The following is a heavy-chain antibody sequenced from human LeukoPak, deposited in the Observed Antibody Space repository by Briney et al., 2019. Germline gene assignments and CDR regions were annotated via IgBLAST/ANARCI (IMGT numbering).Heavy chain of an antibody. J-gene: IGHJ4*02. V-gene: IGHV1-69*05. Sequence: SVKVSCKASGGTFSSYAISWVRQAPGQGLEWMGGIIPIFGTANYAQKFQGRVTIATDESTSTAYMELSSLRSEDTAVYYCARDLDYDIFSLDYWGQGTLVTVSS. CDR1: GGTFSSYA. D-gene: IGHD3-9*01. CDR2: IIPIFGTA. CDR3: ARDLDYDIFSLDY.